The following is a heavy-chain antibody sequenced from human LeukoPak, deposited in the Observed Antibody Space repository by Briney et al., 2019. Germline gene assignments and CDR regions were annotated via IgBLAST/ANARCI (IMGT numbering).Heavy chain of an antibody. V-gene: IGHV1-18*01. Sequence: ASVKVSCKASGYSFINYGVSWVGQAPGQGREWMGGISAYNGNTNYAQKLQGRVTMTTDTSTSTAYMELRSLRSDDTAVYYCGRDWSGSYSWARFYYYGMDVWGQGTTVTVSS. D-gene: IGHD1-26*01. CDR2: ISAYNGNT. CDR3: GRDWSGSYSWARFYYYGMDV. J-gene: IGHJ6*02. CDR1: GYSFINYG.